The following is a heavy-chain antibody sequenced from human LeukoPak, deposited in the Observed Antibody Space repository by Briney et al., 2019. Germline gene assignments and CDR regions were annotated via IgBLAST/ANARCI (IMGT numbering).Heavy chain of an antibody. CDR2: IYHSGNT. Sequence: PSETLSLTCAVSGYSISSGYYWGWLRQPPGKGLEWIGSIYHSGNTYYNPSLKSRVTISLGTSKNQFSLKLSSVTATDTAVYYCARLKDSSGYYPNYFDYWGQGTVVTVSS. D-gene: IGHD3-22*01. V-gene: IGHV4-38-2*01. CDR1: GYSISSGYY. J-gene: IGHJ4*02. CDR3: ARLKDSSGYYPNYFDY.